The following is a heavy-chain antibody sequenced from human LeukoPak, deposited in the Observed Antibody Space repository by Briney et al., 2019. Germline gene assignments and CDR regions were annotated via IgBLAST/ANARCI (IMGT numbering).Heavy chain of an antibody. CDR3: TRGDFWSGYSYHLDY. D-gene: IGHD3-3*01. CDR2: IRRKAYGGTT. J-gene: IGHJ4*02. V-gene: IGHV3-49*04. CDR1: GFTSGAYA. Sequence: PGGSLRLPCTVYGFTSGAYAMSWVRHAPGKVLEWVGFIRRKAYGGTTEYAASVKGRFTISRDDSKSIAYLQMNSLKTEETAVYYCTRGDFWSGYSYHLDYWGQGTLVTVSS.